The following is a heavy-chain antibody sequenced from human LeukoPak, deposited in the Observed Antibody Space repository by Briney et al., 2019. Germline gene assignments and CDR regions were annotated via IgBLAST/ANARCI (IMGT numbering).Heavy chain of an antibody. CDR2: ISYDGTYK. Sequence: GGSLRLSCAASRFAFSAFVMHWVRQAPGKGLEWVALISYDGTYKYYADSVKGRFTLSRDNSKNTLYLQMNSLRAEDTAVYYCAKEGSDAFDIWGQGTMVTVSS. CDR3: AKEGSDAFDI. V-gene: IGHV3-30-3*02. CDR1: RFAFSAFV. J-gene: IGHJ3*02.